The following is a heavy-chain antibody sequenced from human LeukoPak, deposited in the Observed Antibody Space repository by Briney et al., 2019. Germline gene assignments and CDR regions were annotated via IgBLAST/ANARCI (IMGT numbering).Heavy chain of an antibody. V-gene: IGHV4-39*01. CDR1: GGSISSSSYY. CDR3: VKSGGYGLIDY. J-gene: IGHJ4*02. Sequence: SETLSLTCTVSGGSISSSSYYWGWIRQPPGKGLEWIGSIYYSGSTYYIPSLKSRVTISVDTSKNQFSLKLSSVTAADTAMYYCVKSGGYGLIDYWGQGTLVTVSS. CDR2: IYYSGST. D-gene: IGHD6-19*01.